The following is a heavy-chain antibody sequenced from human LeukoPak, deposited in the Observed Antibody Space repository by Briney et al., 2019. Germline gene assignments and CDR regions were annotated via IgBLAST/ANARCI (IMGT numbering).Heavy chain of an antibody. CDR1: GGSISSYY. CDR3: ARDSSSSNWFDP. CDR2: IYYRGST. D-gene: IGHD6-13*01. Sequence: SETLSLTCTVSGGSISSYYWSWIRQPPGKGLEWIGYIYYRGSTNYNPSLKSRVTISVDTSKNQFSLKLSSVTAADTAVYYCARDSSSSNWFDPWGQGTLVTVSS. V-gene: IGHV4-59*01. J-gene: IGHJ5*02.